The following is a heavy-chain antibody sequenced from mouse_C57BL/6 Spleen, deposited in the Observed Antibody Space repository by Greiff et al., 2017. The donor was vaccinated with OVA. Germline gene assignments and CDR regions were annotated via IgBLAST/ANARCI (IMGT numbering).Heavy chain of an antibody. J-gene: IGHJ4*01. CDR2: FYPGSGSI. V-gene: IGHV1-62-2*01. D-gene: IGHD3-1*01. CDR1: GYTFTEYT. CDR3: ARHEDGRPGALYAMDY. Sequence: QVQLQQSGAELVKPGASVKLSCKASGYTFTEYTIHWVKQRSGQGLEWIGWFYPGSGSIKYNEKFKDKATLTADKSSSTVYMELSRLTSEDSAVYCCARHEDGRPGALYAMDYWGQGTSVTVSS.